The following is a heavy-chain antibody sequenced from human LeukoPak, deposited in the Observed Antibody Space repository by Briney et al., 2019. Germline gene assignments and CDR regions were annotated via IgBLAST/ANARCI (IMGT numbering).Heavy chain of an antibody. CDR3: ATGYYDTRHEGL. CDR1: GFDFIYSA. Sequence: SAKVSCTASGFDFIYSAIQGVRQARGQRLEWIGWIVVDGGATNFAQKFRESVSLTRDMYTSTAYMELSSLESEDTAMYCCATGYYDTRHEGLWGQGTLVTVSS. V-gene: IGHV1-58*02. CDR2: IVVDGGAT. J-gene: IGHJ4*02. D-gene: IGHD3-22*01.